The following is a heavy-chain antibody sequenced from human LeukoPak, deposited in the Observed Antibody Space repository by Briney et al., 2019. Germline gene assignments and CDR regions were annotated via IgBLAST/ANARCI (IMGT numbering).Heavy chain of an antibody. CDR1: GFTFSSYS. Sequence: GGSLRLSCAASGFTFSSYSMNWVRQAPGKGLEWVSSISSSSSYIYYADSVKGRFTISRDNAKNSLYLQMNSLRAEDTAVYYCASVPIFGVVTIDDYWGQGTLVTVSS. CDR2: ISSSSSYI. V-gene: IGHV3-21*01. J-gene: IGHJ4*02. CDR3: ASVPIFGVVTIDDY. D-gene: IGHD3-3*01.